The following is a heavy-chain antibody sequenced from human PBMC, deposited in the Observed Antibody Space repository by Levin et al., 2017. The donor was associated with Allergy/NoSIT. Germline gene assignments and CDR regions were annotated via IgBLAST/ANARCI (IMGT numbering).Heavy chain of an antibody. J-gene: IGHJ6*02. CDR2: IYYSGST. Sequence: PSQTLSLTCPVSGGSIRSSYWSWIRQPPGKGLEWIGYIYYSGSTNYNPSLKSRVTISVDTSKNQFSLKLSSVTAADTAVYYCAREWYNWNPLGYYYYGMDVWGQGTTVTVSS. CDR3: AREWYNWNPLGYYYYGMDV. D-gene: IGHD1-20*01. CDR1: GGSIRSSY. V-gene: IGHV4-59*01.